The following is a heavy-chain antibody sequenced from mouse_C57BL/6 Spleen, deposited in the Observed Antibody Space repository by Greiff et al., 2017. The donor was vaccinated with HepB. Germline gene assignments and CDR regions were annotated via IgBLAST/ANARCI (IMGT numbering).Heavy chain of an antibody. D-gene: IGHD3-2*01. CDR2: ISYDGSN. CDR3: AREETARDY. J-gene: IGHJ2*01. Sequence: EVQLQESGPGLVKPSQSLSLPCSVTGYSITSGYYWNWIRQFPGNKLEWMGYISYDGSNNYNPSLKNRISITRDTSKNQFFLKLNSVTTEDTATYYCAREETARDYWGQGTTLTVSS. CDR1: GYSITSGYY. V-gene: IGHV3-6*01.